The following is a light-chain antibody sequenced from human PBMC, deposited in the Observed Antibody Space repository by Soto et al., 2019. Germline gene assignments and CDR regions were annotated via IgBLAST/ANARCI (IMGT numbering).Light chain of an antibody. J-gene: IGKJ5*01. CDR3: QHYGISPPIT. CDR1: QSISSW. CDR2: DAS. Sequence: IPMTPSPSTRSASLEDRVTLTCRASQSISSWLAWYQQKPGKAPKLLIYDASSLESGVPSRFSGSGSGTDFTLTISRLEPEDFAVYYCQHYGISPPITFGQGTRLEIK. V-gene: IGKV1-5*01.